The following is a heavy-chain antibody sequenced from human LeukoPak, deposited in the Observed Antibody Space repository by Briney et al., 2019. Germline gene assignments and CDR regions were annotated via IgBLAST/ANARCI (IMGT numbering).Heavy chain of an antibody. CDR1: GFTVSSNY. CDR2: IYSGGST. Sequence: PGGSLRLSCAASGFTVSSNYMSWVRQAPGKGLEWVSVIYSGGSTYYADSVKGRFTISRDNSKNTLYLQMNSLRAEDTAVYYCAKGDHITIFGVAIDYWGQGTLVTVSS. CDR3: AKGDHITIFGVAIDY. V-gene: IGHV3-66*01. J-gene: IGHJ4*02. D-gene: IGHD3-3*01.